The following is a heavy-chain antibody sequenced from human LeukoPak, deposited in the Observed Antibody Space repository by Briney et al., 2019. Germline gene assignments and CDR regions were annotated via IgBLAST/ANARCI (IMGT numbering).Heavy chain of an antibody. D-gene: IGHD7-27*01. J-gene: IGHJ4*02. Sequence: SETLSLTCTVSGGSISSYYWSWIRQPPGKGLEWIGYIHYSGSTNYNPSLKSRVTISVDTSKNQFSLKLSSVTAADTAVYYCARGLGSPGDFDYWGQGTLVTVSS. V-gene: IGHV4-59*01. CDR1: GGSISSYY. CDR2: IHYSGST. CDR3: ARGLGSPGDFDY.